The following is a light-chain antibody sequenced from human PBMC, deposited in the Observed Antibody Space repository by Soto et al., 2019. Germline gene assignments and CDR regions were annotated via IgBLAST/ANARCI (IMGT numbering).Light chain of an antibody. CDR3: QQYNNWPPYT. CDR2: GAS. Sequence: EIVMTQSPATLSMSPGEIATLSCWASQSVGTNLAWYRQKPGQAPRLLIYGASTRATGVPARFSGSGSGTEFTLIISSLQSEDFAVYYCQQYNNWPPYTFGQGTKLEIK. CDR1: QSVGTN. V-gene: IGKV3-15*01. J-gene: IGKJ2*01.